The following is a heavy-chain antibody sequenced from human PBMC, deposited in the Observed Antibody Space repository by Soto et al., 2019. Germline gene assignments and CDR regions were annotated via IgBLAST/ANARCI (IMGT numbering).Heavy chain of an antibody. D-gene: IGHD3-22*01. CDR2: MSSGGSAI. V-gene: IGHV3-48*03. CDR1: GFNVDSFE. CDR3: ARDFGPTSGYHFYSMDV. Sequence: GGSLRLSCAASGFNVDSFEMSWVRQPQGKGLQWLSSMSSGGSAIHYADSVKGRFTISRDSANNTLYLQINTLRAEDTAVYYCARDFGPTSGYHFYSMDVWGQGTTVTVSS. J-gene: IGHJ6*02.